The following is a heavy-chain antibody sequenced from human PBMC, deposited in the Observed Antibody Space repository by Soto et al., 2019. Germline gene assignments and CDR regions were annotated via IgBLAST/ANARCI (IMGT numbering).Heavy chain of an antibody. Sequence: GGSLRLSCGASGFTFSNHWMSWVRQGPGKGLEWVANIKQDGSEKNYVDSVKGRFIISRDNTKNSLYLQMDSLGPEDTAVYFCASGLWTFQHWGQGTLVTVSS. CDR2: IKQDGSEK. CDR1: GFTFSNHW. J-gene: IGHJ1*01. V-gene: IGHV3-7*01. D-gene: IGHD3-10*01. CDR3: ASGLWTFQH.